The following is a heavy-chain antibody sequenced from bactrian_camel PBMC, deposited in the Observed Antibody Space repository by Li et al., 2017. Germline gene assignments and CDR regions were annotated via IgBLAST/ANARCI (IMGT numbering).Heavy chain of an antibody. CDR2: IDNEEAT. D-gene: IGHD6*01. V-gene: IGHV3S31*01. CDR3: AASGRVATCKYNY. CDR1: GDTTNRYC. J-gene: IGHJ4*01. Sequence: DVQLVESGGGSVQPGGSLRLSCAASGDTTNRYCLAWFRQIDGKEREQVAAIDNEEATEYADSVKGRFTITRDNAKNTLYLQMNSLKPEDTAMYYCAASGRVATCKYNYWGQGTQVTVS.